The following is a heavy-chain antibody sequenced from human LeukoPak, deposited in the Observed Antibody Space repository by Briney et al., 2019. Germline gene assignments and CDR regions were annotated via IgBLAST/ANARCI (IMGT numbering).Heavy chain of an antibody. CDR2: IYYSGST. CDR3: ARTPKYNWNYQNYFDY. D-gene: IGHD1-7*01. V-gene: IGHV4-39*07. J-gene: IGHJ4*02. CDR1: GGSISSNSYY. Sequence: PSETLSLTCTVSGGSISSNSYYWGWIRQPPGKGLEWIGSIYYSGSTYYNPSLKSRVTISVDTSKNQFSLKLSSVTAADTAVYYCARTPKYNWNYQNYFDYWGQGTLVTVSS.